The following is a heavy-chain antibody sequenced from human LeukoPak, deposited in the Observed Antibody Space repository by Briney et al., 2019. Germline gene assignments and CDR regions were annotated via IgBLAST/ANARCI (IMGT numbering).Heavy chain of an antibody. D-gene: IGHD3-3*01. CDR2: IGTAGDT. J-gene: IGHJ4*02. V-gene: IGHV3-13*01. CDR1: GFTFSSYD. Sequence: GGSLRLSCAASGFTFSSYDMHWVRQATGKGLEWVSAIGTAGDTYYPGSVKGRFTISRENAKNSLYLQMNSLRAGDTAVYYCARGATYHDFWSGPFDYWGQGTLVTVSS. CDR3: ARGATYHDFWSGPFDY.